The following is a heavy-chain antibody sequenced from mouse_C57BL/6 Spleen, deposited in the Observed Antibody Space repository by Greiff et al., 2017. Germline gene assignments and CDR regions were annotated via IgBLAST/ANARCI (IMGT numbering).Heavy chain of an antibody. Sequence: ESGAELARPGASVKLSCKASGYTFTSYGISWVKQRTGQGLEWIGEIYPRSGNTYYNEKFKGKATLTADKSSSTAYMELRSLTSEDSAVYFCARPDYDRETYAMDYWGQGTSVTVSS. CDR2: IYPRSGNT. J-gene: IGHJ4*01. V-gene: IGHV1-81*01. D-gene: IGHD2-4*01. CDR1: GYTFTSYG. CDR3: ARPDYDRETYAMDY.